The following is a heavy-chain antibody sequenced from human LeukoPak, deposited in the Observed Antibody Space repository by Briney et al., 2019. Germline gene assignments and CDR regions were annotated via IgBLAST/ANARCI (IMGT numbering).Heavy chain of an antibody. CDR3: GKSDCSVPTCYSGLDS. CDR1: GISFRTYT. CDR2: MSGSGDNA. V-gene: IGHV3-23*01. J-gene: IGHJ4*02. D-gene: IGHD2-15*01. Sequence: PGGSLRLSCEASGISFRTYTMSWVRLAPGKGLEGVSSMSGSGDNAFYADSVKGRFALSRDNTNTTLLLQMNSLRADDAAIYVCGKSDCSVPTCYSGLDSWGQGTLVTVSS.